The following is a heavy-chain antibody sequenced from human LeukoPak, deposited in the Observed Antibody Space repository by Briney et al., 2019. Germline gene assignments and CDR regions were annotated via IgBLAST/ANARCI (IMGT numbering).Heavy chain of an antibody. CDR3: ARGIRGYYDSSGYPDF. J-gene: IGHJ4*02. CDR1: GGSISSYY. D-gene: IGHD3-22*01. V-gene: IGHV4-4*07. Sequence: SETLSLTCTVSGGSISSYYWSWIRQPAGKGLEWIGRIYTSGSTNYNPSLKSRVTMSVDTSKNQFSLKLSSVTAADTAVYYCARGIRGYYDSSGYPDFWGQGTLVTVSS. CDR2: IYTSGST.